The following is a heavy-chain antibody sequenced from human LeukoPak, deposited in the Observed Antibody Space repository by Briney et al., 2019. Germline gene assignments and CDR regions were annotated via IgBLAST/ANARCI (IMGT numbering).Heavy chain of an antibody. V-gene: IGHV3-48*04. Sequence: PGGSLRLSCAASGFTFSTYSMNWVRQAPGKGLEWVSYITSGGGTIHYADSVKGRFTISRDNAKNSLYLQMNSLRAEDTAVYYCATVHQGIPASGGWGQGTLVIVSS. CDR2: ITSGGGTI. CDR1: GFTFSTYS. CDR3: ATVHQGIPASGG. D-gene: IGHD6-13*01. J-gene: IGHJ4*02.